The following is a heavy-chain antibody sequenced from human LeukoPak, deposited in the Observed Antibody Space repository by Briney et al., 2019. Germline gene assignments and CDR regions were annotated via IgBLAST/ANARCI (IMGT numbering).Heavy chain of an antibody. CDR1: GGSISSGGYY. CDR2: IYYSGST. D-gene: IGHD2-8*01. Sequence: SETLSLTCTVSGGSISSGGYYWSWIRQHPGKGLEWIGYIYYSGSTYYNPSLKSRVTISVDTSKNQFSLKLSSVTAADTAVYYCARGRGLMVYAIRTGRFFYMDVWGKGTTVTVSS. V-gene: IGHV4-31*03. J-gene: IGHJ6*03. CDR3: ARGRGLMVYAIRTGRFFYMDV.